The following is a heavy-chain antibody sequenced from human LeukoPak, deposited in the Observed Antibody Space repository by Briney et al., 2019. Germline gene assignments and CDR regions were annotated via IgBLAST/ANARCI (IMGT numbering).Heavy chain of an antibody. J-gene: IGHJ4*02. D-gene: IGHD2-21*01. CDR3: AKDPGHCFSPECYDVY. Sequence: PGGSLRLSCVASGFTFRDYWMSWVRQAPGRGLEWLALINQFESQIYYADSVRGRFTISRDNAKNSLYLQMNSLRAEDTAMYCCAKDPGHCFSPECYDVYWGQGNMVTVSS. V-gene: IGHV3-7*01. CDR1: GFTFRDYW. CDR2: INQFESQI.